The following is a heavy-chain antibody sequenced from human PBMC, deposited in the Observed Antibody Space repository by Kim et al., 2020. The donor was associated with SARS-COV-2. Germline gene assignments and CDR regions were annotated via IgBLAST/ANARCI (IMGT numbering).Heavy chain of an antibody. CDR1: GFTVSSNY. CDR3: GRARWGEGVDY. Sequence: GGSLRLSCAASGFTVSSNYMSWVRQAPGKGLEWVAVIYSGGNTYYADSVKGRYTISRDNSKNTLYLQMNSLRAEDTAVYYCGRARWGEGVDYWGQGTLVTVSS. CDR2: IYSGGNT. V-gene: IGHV3-53*01. D-gene: IGHD3-16*01. J-gene: IGHJ4*02.